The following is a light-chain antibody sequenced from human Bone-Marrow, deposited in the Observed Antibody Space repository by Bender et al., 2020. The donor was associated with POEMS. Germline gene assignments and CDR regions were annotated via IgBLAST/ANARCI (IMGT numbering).Light chain of an antibody. Sequence: QSVLTQPASVSGSPGQSVTISCTGASGFVSWYQQHPGKAPKLMIFMTYDVSKRPSGVPDRFSGSRSGSTASLTISSLQTEDEADYYCCSTAGSHDGIFGGGTKLTAL. CDR1: SGF. J-gene: IGLJ2*01. CDR3: CSTAGSHDGI. CDR2: DVS. V-gene: IGLV2-11*01.